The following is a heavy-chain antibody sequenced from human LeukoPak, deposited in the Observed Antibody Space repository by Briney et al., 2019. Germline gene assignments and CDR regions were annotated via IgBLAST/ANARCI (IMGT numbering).Heavy chain of an antibody. Sequence: SETLSLTCTVSGGSISSYYWSWIRQPPGKGLEWIGYIYYSGSTNYNPSLKSRVTMSVDTSKNQFSLKLSSVTAADTAVYYCARVYSSSWFDPWGQGTLVTVSS. J-gene: IGHJ5*02. CDR3: ARVYSSSWFDP. V-gene: IGHV4-59*01. D-gene: IGHD6-19*01. CDR2: IYYSGST. CDR1: GGSISSYY.